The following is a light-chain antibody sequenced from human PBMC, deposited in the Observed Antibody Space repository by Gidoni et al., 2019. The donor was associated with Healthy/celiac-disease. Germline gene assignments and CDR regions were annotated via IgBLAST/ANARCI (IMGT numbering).Light chain of an antibody. V-gene: IGKV4-1*01. CDR2: WAS. J-gene: IGKJ1*01. CDR3: QQYYITRT. Sequence: DIVMTQSPDSLAVSLGERATINCKSSQSVLYNSTNKNYLAWYQQKPGQPPKLLIYWASTRESGVPDRFSGSGSGTDFTLTIGSLQAEDVAVYYCQQYYITRTFXXXTTVEI. CDR1: QSVLYNSTNKNY.